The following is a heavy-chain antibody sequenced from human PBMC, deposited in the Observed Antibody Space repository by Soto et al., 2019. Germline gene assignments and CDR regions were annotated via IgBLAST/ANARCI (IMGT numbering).Heavy chain of an antibody. V-gene: IGHV3-15*07. J-gene: IGHJ6*02. D-gene: IGHD2-15*01. CDR1: GLTISNAW. CDR2: IKTNTEGGTT. Sequence: EVQLVESGGSFIYPGGSIRLSCAASGLTISNAWMNWVRQAPGKGLEWVGRIKTNTEGGTTDYAAAVKGRFTVSRDDSKNTLYLQMNSLKTEDTAVYYCTTGSVEGVWGQGTTVTVSS. CDR3: TTGSVEGV.